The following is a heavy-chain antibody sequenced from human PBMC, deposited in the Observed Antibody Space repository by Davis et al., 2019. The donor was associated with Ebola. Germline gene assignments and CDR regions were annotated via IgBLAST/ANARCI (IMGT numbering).Heavy chain of an antibody. CDR1: GYTFTSYY. CDR2: INPSGGST. J-gene: IGHJ4*02. Sequence: ASVKVSCKASGYTFTSYYMHWVRQAPGQGLEWMGIINPSGGSTSYAQKFQGRVTMTRDTSTGTVYMELSSLRSEDTAVYYCARDGGGSVVVVTATAPFDYWGQGTLVTVSS. D-gene: IGHD2-21*02. V-gene: IGHV1-46*01. CDR3: ARDGGGSVVVVTATAPFDY.